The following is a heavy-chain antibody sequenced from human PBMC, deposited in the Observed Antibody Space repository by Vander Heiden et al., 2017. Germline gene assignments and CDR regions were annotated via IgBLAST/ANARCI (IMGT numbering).Heavy chain of an antibody. CDR1: GFTFSVSW. CDR3: GRGWGWFGV. J-gene: IGHJ4*02. CDR2: IKDDGREK. Sequence: EVQLVQSGGGLVQPGGSLRLSCTASGFTFSVSWMSWVRQAPGKGLEWVANIKDDGREKYHVDSVRGRFTISRDNAKNSLYLQMDSLRAEDTAVYYCGRGWGWFGVWGQGTPVTVSS. D-gene: IGHD3-10*01. V-gene: IGHV3-7*01.